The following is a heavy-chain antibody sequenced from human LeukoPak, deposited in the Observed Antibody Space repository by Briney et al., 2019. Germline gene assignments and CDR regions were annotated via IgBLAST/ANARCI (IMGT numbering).Heavy chain of an antibody. D-gene: IGHD3-9*01. Sequence: SENLSLTCTVSGGSISSYYWSWIRQPPGKGLEWIGYIYYSGSTNYNPSLKSRVTISVDTSKNQFSLKLSSVTAADTAVYYCARSYDILTGYYTLGYWGQGTLVTVSS. CDR3: ARSYDILTGYYTLGY. J-gene: IGHJ4*02. CDR2: IYYSGST. V-gene: IGHV4-59*01. CDR1: GGSISSYY.